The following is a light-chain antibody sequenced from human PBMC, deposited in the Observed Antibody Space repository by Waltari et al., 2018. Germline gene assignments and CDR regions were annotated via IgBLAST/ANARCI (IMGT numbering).Light chain of an antibody. Sequence: AIRMTQSPSSLSASTGDRVTITCRASQSVSTYLAWYQQKPGKAPKLLIYAASSLQSGVPSRFSGSGSGTDFTLTISSLQPEDFATYYCQQSYSTETFGQGTKVEIK. J-gene: IGKJ1*01. CDR3: QQSYSTET. V-gene: IGKV1-8*01. CDR1: QSVSTY. CDR2: AAS.